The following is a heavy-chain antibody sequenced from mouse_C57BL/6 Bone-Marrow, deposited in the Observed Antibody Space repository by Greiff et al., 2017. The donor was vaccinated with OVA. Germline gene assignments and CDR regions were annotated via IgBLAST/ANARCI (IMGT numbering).Heavy chain of an antibody. V-gene: IGHV14-1*01. CDR2: IDPEDGDT. D-gene: IGHD1-1*01. CDR1: GFNIKDYY. Sequence: VQLQQSGAELVRPGASVKVSCTASGFNIKDYYMHWVKQRPEQGLEWIGRIDPEDGDTEYAPKFQGKATMTANTSSNTAYLQLSSLTSEDTAVYYCTYYYGSSYRYFDVWGTGTTVTVSS. J-gene: IGHJ1*03. CDR3: TYYYGSSYRYFDV.